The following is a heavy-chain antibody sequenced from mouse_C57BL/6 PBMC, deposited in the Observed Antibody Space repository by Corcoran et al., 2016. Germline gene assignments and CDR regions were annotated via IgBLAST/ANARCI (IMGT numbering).Heavy chain of an antibody. CDR3: AREYYGSSYGYFDV. J-gene: IGHJ1*03. CDR1: GYTFTTYG. CDR2: INTYSGVP. Sequence: QIQLVQSGPELKKPGETVKISCKASGYTFTTYGMSWVKQAPGKGLKWMGWINTYSGVPTYADDFKGRFAFSLETSASTAYLQINNLKNEDTATYFCAREYYGSSYGYFDVWGTGTTVTVSS. V-gene: IGHV9-3*01. D-gene: IGHD1-1*01.